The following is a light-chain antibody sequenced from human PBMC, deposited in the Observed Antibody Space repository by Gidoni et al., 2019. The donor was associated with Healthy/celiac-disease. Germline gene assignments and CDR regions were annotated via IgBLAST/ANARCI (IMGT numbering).Light chain of an antibody. V-gene: IGKV1-27*01. Sequence: DVQMTQSPSSLSASVGDRVTITCRASQGISNYLAWYQQKRGKVPKLLIYAASTLQSGVPSRFSGSGSGTDFTHTISSLQPEDVATYYCQKYNSAPRTFGQGTKLEIK. CDR2: AAS. J-gene: IGKJ1*01. CDR3: QKYNSAPRT. CDR1: QGISNY.